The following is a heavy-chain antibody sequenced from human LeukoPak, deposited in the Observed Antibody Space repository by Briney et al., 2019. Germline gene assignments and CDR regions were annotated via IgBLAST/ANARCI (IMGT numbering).Heavy chain of an antibody. D-gene: IGHD3-9*01. J-gene: IGHJ4*02. CDR1: GYTFTDYY. V-gene: IGHV1-2*06. CDR3: ARRYFDWLLDY. Sequence: ASVTVSCKTSGYTFTDYYIHWVRQARGQGLEWMGRINPNIGGTYYAQKFRGRVAMTRDTSISTAYMELSSLRSDDTAVYYCARRYFDWLLDYWGQGALVSVS. CDR2: INPNIGGT.